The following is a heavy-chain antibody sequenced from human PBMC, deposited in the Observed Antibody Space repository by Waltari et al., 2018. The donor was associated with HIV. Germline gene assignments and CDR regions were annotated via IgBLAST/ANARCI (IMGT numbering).Heavy chain of an antibody. CDR2: INSDGSST. CDR3: ATPSGATKGAFDI. Sequence: EVQLVESGGGLVQPGGSLRLSCAASGFTFSSYWMHWVRQASGKGLVWVSRINSDGSSTSYADSMKGRFTISRDNAKNTLYLQMNSLRAEDTAVYYCATPSGATKGAFDIWGQGTMVTVSS. J-gene: IGHJ3*02. V-gene: IGHV3-74*01. CDR1: GFTFSSYW. D-gene: IGHD5-12*01.